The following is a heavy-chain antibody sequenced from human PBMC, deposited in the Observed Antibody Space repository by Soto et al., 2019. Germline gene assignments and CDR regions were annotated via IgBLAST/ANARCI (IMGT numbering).Heavy chain of an antibody. D-gene: IGHD6-13*01. CDR2: ISYDGSNK. CDR3: AKDYGSSSRGYGMDV. J-gene: IGHJ6*02. V-gene: IGHV3-30*18. CDR1: GFTFSSYG. Sequence: GGSLRLSCAASGFTFSSYGMHWVRQAPGKGLEWVAVISYDGSNKYYADSVKGRFTISRDNSKNTLYLQMNSLRAEDTAVYYCAKDYGSSSRGYGMDVWGQGTTVTVSS.